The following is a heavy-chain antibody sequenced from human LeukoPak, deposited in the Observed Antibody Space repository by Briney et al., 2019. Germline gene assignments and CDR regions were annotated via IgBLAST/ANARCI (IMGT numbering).Heavy chain of an antibody. Sequence: ASVKVSCKASGYTFSRYDINWVRQATGQGLEWMGWMNLNSGNTGYAQKFQGRVTMTRNTSISTAYMELSSLRSEDTAVYYCARGGFLAAAGNVHWFDPWGQGTLVTVSS. CDR3: ARGGFLAAAGNVHWFDP. J-gene: IGHJ5*02. D-gene: IGHD6-13*01. CDR2: MNLNSGNT. CDR1: GYTFSRYD. V-gene: IGHV1-8*01.